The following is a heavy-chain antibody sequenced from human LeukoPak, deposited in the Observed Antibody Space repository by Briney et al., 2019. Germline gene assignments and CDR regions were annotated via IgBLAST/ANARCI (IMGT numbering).Heavy chain of an antibody. J-gene: IGHJ4*02. Sequence: SETLSLTCTVSGGSISSGSYYWSWIRQPAGKGLEWIGRIYTSGSTNYNPSLKSRVTISVDTSKNQFSLKLNSVTAADTAVYYCARAGYGDSDFDYWGQGTLVTVSS. D-gene: IGHD4-17*01. V-gene: IGHV4-61*02. CDR2: IYTSGST. CDR3: ARAGYGDSDFDY. CDR1: GGSISSGSYY.